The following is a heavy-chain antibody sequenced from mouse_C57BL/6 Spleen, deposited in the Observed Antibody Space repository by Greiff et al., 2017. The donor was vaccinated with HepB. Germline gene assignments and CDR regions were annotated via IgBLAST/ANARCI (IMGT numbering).Heavy chain of an antibody. CDR3: AGYYPLGYAVDY. D-gene: IGHD1-2*01. CDR2: ISPSSGNN. V-gene: IGHV1-7*01. Sequence: QVQLKESGAELAKPGASVKLSCKASGYTFTSDWMHWVKQRPGQGLEWIGYISPSSGNNKYNQKFKDKATLTADKSSSSAYMQLSSLTYEDSAVYYCAGYYPLGYAVDYWGQGTSVTVSS. CDR1: GYTFTSDW. J-gene: IGHJ4*01.